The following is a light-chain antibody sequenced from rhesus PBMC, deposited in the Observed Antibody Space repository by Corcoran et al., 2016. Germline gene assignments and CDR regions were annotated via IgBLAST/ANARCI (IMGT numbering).Light chain of an antibody. CDR1: QGSSSW. V-gene: IGKV1-21*01. Sequence: DIQMTQSPSSLSVSVGDKVTITCRASQGSSSWLAWYQQKPGKVPKLLIYEASSLQSGVPSRFSGSGSVTSFTLTISSLQPDDFSTYYCQHNYGTPFTFGPGTKLDIK. CDR3: QHNYGTPFT. J-gene: IGKJ3*01. CDR2: EAS.